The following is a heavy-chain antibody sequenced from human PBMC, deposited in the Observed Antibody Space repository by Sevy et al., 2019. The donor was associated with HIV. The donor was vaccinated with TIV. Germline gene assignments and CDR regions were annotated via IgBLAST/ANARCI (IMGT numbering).Heavy chain of an antibody. CDR1: GFTFSGST. J-gene: IGHJ4*02. Sequence: GGSLRLSCAASGFTFSGSTIHWVRQAPGKGLEWVGRIRRKNNNYATTYTAWVIGRFTISRDDSMKTAYLQMNSLKTEDTAVYYCTKTYDILTGRDYWGQGTLVTVSS. CDR2: IRRKNNNYAT. D-gene: IGHD3-9*01. V-gene: IGHV3-73*01. CDR3: TKTYDILTGRDY.